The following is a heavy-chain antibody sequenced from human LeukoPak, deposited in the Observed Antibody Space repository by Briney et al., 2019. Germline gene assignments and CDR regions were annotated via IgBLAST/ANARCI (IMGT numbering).Heavy chain of an antibody. J-gene: IGHJ4*02. CDR1: GGSINSYY. Sequence: PSETLSLTCTVSGGSINSYYWSWIRQPPGKGLEWIAYIYYSGSSNYNPSLKSRVTISVDTSKNQFSLRLSSVTAADTAVYYCARHRDYGTGWYGLDYWGQGSLVTVSS. CDR2: IYYSGSS. CDR3: ARHRDYGTGWYGLDY. V-gene: IGHV4-59*08. D-gene: IGHD6-19*01.